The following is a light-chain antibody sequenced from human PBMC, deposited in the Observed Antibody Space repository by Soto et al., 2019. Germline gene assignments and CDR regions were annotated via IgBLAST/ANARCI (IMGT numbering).Light chain of an antibody. CDR3: QHYKSYPWT. Sequence: DIQMTQSPSTLSAFVGDSVAITCRASQTISNFLAWYQQKPGKAPKLLFYRASNLEGGVPSRFSGGGSGTEFTLTINSLQPDDSATYYCQHYKSYPWTFGQGTKVEIK. CDR2: RAS. J-gene: IGKJ1*01. V-gene: IGKV1-5*03. CDR1: QTISNF.